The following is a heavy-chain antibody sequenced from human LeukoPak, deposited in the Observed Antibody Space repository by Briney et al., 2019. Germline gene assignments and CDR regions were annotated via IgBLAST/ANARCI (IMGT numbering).Heavy chain of an antibody. CDR1: GFTVSSNY. V-gene: IGHV3-66*01. CDR2: IYSGGGT. CDR3: APSSDWYRPHEC. Sequence: PGGSLRLSCAASGFTVSSNYMSWVRQAPGKGLEWVSLIYSGGGTYYADSIKGRFTISRDNTKNTLYLQMDSLRAEDTAVYYCAPSSDWYRPHECWGQGTLVTVSS. D-gene: IGHD6-19*01. J-gene: IGHJ4*02.